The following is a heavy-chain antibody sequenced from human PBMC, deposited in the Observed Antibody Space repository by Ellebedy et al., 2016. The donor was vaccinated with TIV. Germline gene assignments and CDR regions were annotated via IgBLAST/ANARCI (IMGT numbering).Heavy chain of an antibody. D-gene: IGHD6-19*01. CDR2: INPSNGGT. V-gene: IGHV1-46*01. Sequence: AASVKVSCKASGYTFTSDLIHWVRQAPGQGLEWMGVINPSNGGTGYAQKFQGRVTMTTETSTTTGYMELRSLTSDDTAIYYCARGSGPNWFDPWGQGTLVAVSS. J-gene: IGHJ5*02. CDR3: ARGSGPNWFDP. CDR1: GYTFTSDL.